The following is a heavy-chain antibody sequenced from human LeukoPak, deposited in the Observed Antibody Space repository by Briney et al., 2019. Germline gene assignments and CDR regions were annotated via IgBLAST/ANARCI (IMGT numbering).Heavy chain of an antibody. V-gene: IGHV3-7*01. Sequence: GGSLRLFCAASGFTFSSYWMSWVRQAPGKGLEWVANIKQAGSEKYYVDAVKGRFTISRDNGKNSLYLQMNSLRAEDTAVYYCARDGGDYGNWFDPWGQGTLGTVSS. CDR2: IKQAGSEK. CDR1: GFTFSSYW. J-gene: IGHJ5*02. D-gene: IGHD2-21*02. CDR3: ARDGGDYGNWFDP.